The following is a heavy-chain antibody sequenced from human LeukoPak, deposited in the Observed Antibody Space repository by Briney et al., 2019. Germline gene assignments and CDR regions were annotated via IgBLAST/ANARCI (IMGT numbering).Heavy chain of an antibody. Sequence: GGSLRLSCAASGFTFNDYYMSWIRQAPGKGLEWVSYISSSGSTIYYADSVKGGVTISRDNAKTSLYLQMNSLRPEDTAVYYCASSAERLRPFDYWGQGPLVTVSS. CDR2: ISSSGSTI. V-gene: IGHV3-11*01. D-gene: IGHD3-16*01. CDR3: ASSAERLRPFDY. J-gene: IGHJ4*02. CDR1: GFTFNDYY.